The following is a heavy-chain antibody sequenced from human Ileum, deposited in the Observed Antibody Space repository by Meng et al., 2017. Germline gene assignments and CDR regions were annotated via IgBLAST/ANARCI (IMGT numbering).Heavy chain of an antibody. Sequence: VQLQEPGPGVVKPPQPLSLTCPGAGVSISRGFYHWNWIRQPPGKGLEWIGSIYYSGTIYYNPSLKSRVTISLDTSKNQFSLNLSSVTAADTAVYYCARDRFSSGSSNWFDPWGQGTLVTVSS. J-gene: IGHJ5*02. V-gene: IGHV4-31*03. CDR3: ARDRFSSGSSNWFDP. CDR2: IYYSGTI. D-gene: IGHD3-10*01. CDR1: GVSISRGFYH.